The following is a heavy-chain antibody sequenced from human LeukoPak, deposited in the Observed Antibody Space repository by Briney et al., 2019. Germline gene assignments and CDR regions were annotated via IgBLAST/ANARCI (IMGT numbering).Heavy chain of an antibody. CDR3: VRRNYVAFDI. CDR1: GFIFSDQY. J-gene: IGHJ3*02. Sequence: GGSLRLSCAASGFIFSDQYMDWVRQAPGKGLEWVGRTQNKANSYTMDYAASVRGRFTISRDDSKNSLSLQTNSLKTEDTAVYYCVRRNYVAFDIWGQGTMVIVSS. V-gene: IGHV3-72*01. D-gene: IGHD1-7*01. CDR2: TQNKANSYTM.